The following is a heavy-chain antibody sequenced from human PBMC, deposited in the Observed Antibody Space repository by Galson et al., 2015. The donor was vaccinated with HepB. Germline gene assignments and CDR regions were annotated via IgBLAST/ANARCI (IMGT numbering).Heavy chain of an antibody. CDR2: ISSSSSYI. V-gene: IGHV3-21*01. J-gene: IGHJ4*02. CDR3: ARDIHRLLDY. Sequence: SLRLSCAASGFTFSSYSMSWVRQAPGKGLEWVSSISSSSSYIYYADSVKGRFTISRDNAKNSLYLQMNSLRAEDTAVYYCARDIHRLLDYWGQGTLVTVSS. D-gene: IGHD2-2*02. CDR1: GFTFSSYS.